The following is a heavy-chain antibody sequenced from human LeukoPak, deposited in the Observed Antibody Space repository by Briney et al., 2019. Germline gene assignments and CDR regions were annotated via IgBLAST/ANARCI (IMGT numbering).Heavy chain of an antibody. J-gene: IGHJ4*02. V-gene: IGHV4-30-2*02. CDR1: GGSISSGGYY. CDR3: ARSASWYGHFVY. Sequence: SETLSLTCTVSGGSISSGGYYWSWIRQPPGKGLEWIGYIYHSGSTYYNPSLKSRVTISVDRSKNQFTLKLSSVTAADTAVYYCARSASWYGHFVYWGQGTLVTVSS. CDR2: IYHSGST. D-gene: IGHD6-13*01.